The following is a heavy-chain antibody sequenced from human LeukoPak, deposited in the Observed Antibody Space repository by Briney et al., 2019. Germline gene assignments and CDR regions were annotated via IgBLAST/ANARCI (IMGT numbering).Heavy chain of an antibody. CDR2: ISSSSNYI. J-gene: IGHJ4*02. Sequence: PGGSLRLSCAASGFTFSSYTMNWVRQAPGKGLEWVSSISSSSNYIYYADSVKGRFTISRDNAKNSLYLQMNSLRAEDTAVYYCARDRGVDYWGQGTLVTVSS. D-gene: IGHD2-15*01. CDR1: GFTFSSYT. V-gene: IGHV3-21*01. CDR3: ARDRGVDY.